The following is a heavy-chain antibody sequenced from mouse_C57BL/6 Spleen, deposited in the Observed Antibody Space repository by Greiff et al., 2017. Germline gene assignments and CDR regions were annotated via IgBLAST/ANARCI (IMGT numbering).Heavy chain of an antibody. Sequence: QVHVKQPGAELVKPGASVKLSCKASGYTFTSYWMHWVKQRPGRGLEWIGRIDPNSGGTKYNEKFKSKATLTVDKPSSTAYMQLRSLTSEDSAVYYCAREGGFITTVVATSYFDYWGQGTTLTVSS. J-gene: IGHJ2*01. CDR2: IDPNSGGT. CDR3: AREGGFITTVVATSYFDY. CDR1: GYTFTSYW. D-gene: IGHD1-1*01. V-gene: IGHV1-72*01.